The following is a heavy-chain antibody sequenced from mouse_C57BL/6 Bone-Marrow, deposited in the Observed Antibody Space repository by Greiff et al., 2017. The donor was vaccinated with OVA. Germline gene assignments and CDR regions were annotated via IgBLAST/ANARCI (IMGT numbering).Heavy chain of an antibody. J-gene: IGHJ2*01. CDR3: ARGGYGLFDY. Sequence: EVQGVESGGGLVKPGGSLKLSCAASGFTFSSYAMSWVRQTPEQRLEWVATISDGGSYTYYPDNVKGRFTISRDNAKNNLYLQMSHLKSEDTAVYYCARGGYGLFDYWGQGTTLTVSS. CDR2: ISDGGSYT. CDR1: GFTFSSYA. V-gene: IGHV5-4*01. D-gene: IGHD2-2*01.